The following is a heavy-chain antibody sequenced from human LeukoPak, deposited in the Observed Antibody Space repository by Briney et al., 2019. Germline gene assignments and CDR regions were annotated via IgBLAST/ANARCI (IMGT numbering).Heavy chain of an antibody. CDR1: GYSISSGYY. Sequence: SETLSLTCAVSGYSISSGYYWGWIRQPPGKGLEWIAIIYPGGSTYYNPSLKSRVTISVDTSKNQFSLKMTSVTAADTAVYYCARSTVTTPWYFDYWGQGTLVTVSS. D-gene: IGHD4-11*01. J-gene: IGHJ4*02. CDR3: ARSTVTTPWYFDY. V-gene: IGHV4-38-2*01. CDR2: IYPGGST.